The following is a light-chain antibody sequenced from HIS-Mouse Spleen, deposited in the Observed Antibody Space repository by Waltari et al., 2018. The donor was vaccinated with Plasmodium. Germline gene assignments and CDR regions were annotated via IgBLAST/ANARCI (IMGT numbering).Light chain of an antibody. CDR1: QGISSA. CDR2: DAS. V-gene: IGKV1-13*02. CDR3: QQFNSYPLT. J-gene: IGKJ4*01. Sequence: AIQLTQSPSSLSASVGDRVTITCRASQGISSALAWYQQKPGKAPKLLIYDASSLESGVPTRFSGSGSGTDFTLTISRLQPEEFATYYCQQFNSYPLTFGGGTKVEIK.